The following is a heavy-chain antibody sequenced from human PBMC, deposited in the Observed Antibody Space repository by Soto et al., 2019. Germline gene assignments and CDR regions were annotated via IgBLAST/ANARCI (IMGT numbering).Heavy chain of an antibody. CDR2: ISWNSGSI. Sequence: EVQLVESGGGLVQPGRSLRLSCAASGFTFDDYAMHWVRQAPGKGLEWVSGISWNSGSIGYADSVKGRFTISRDNAKNSLYLQMNGLRAEDTALYYCAAGGTSSGLNGMDVWGQGTTVTVSS. D-gene: IGHD2-2*01. CDR1: GFTFDDYA. V-gene: IGHV3-9*01. J-gene: IGHJ6*02. CDR3: AAGGTSSGLNGMDV.